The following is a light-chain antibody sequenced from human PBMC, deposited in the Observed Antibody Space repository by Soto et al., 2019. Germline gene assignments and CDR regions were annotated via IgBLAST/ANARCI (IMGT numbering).Light chain of an antibody. Sequence: DIQLTQSPSTLSASVGDRVTITCRASQSISSWLAWYQQKPGKAPKFLIYKTSNLESGVPSRFSGSGSGPEFTLTISSLQPDDFATYYCQYYNNYCWTFGQGTKVDIK. V-gene: IGKV1-5*03. J-gene: IGKJ1*01. CDR3: QYYNNYCWT. CDR1: QSISSW. CDR2: KTS.